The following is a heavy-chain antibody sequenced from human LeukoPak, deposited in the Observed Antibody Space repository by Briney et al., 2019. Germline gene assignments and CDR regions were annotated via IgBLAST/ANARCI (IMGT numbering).Heavy chain of an antibody. CDR3: ARDDDPLCSSTSCANGFDP. Sequence: SETLSLTCTVSGVSISSSSYYWSWIRQPAGKGLEWIVRIYTSGSTNYNPSLKSRVTMSVDTSTNQFSLNLSSVPAADTAAYYTARDDDPLCSSTSCANGFDPWGQRTLVTASS. CDR1: GVSISSSSYY. D-gene: IGHD2-2*01. V-gene: IGHV4-61*02. J-gene: IGHJ5*02. CDR2: IYTSGST.